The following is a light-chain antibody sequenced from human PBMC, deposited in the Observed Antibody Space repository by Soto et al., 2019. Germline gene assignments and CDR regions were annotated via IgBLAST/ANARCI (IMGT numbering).Light chain of an antibody. CDR2: DVS. J-gene: IGLJ1*01. CDR3: SSYTSSSNYG. CDR1: SSDVGGYNY. V-gene: IGLV2-14*01. Sequence: QSALTQPVSVSGSTGQSITISCTGTSSDVGGYNYVSWYQQHPGKAPKLMIYDVSNRPSGVSNRFSGSKSGNTASLTISGLQAEDEADYYCSSYTSSSNYGFGTGTKVTVL.